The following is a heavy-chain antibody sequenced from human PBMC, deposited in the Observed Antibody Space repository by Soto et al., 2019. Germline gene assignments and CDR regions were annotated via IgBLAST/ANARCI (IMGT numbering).Heavy chain of an antibody. D-gene: IGHD6-13*01. J-gene: IGHJ3*02. CDR2: IWYDGSNK. CDR3: APLGDSSSWYDAFAI. CDR1: VFTFSSYG. V-gene: IGHV3-33*01. Sequence: PGGSLRLSCAASVFTFSSYGMHWVRQAPGKGLEWVAVIWYDGSNKYYADSVKGRFTISRDNSKNTLYLQMNSLRAEDTAVYYSAPLGDSSSWYDAFAIRGQGTMVTVSS.